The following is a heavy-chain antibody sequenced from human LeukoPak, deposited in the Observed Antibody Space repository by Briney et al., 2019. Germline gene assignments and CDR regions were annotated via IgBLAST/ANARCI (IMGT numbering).Heavy chain of an antibody. D-gene: IGHD3-3*01. V-gene: IGHV4-61*02. CDR2: IYTSGST. CDR1: GGSISSGSYY. Sequence: PSQTLSLTCTVSGGSISSGSYYWSWIRQPAGKGLALIGRIYTSGSTNYNPSLKSRVTISVDTSKNQFSLKLSSVTAADTAVYYCARALGDFWSGYYAFDIWGQGTMVTVSS. CDR3: ARALGDFWSGYYAFDI. J-gene: IGHJ3*02.